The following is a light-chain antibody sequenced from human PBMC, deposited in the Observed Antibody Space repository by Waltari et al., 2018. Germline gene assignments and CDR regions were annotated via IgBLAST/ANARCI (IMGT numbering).Light chain of an antibody. Sequence: VLTQSPGTLSLSPGERATFSCRASQSLTKKYLAWYQQKPGQAPRLLIYGASSRAAGVPDRFSGSGSGTDFTLTISRLEPEDFAVYYCQQYVRLPATFGRGTKVEIK. CDR3: QQYVRLPAT. V-gene: IGKV3-20*01. J-gene: IGKJ1*01. CDR2: GAS. CDR1: QSLTKKY.